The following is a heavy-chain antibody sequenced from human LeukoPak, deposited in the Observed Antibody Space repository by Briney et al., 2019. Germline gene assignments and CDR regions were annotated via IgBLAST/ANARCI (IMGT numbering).Heavy chain of an antibody. J-gene: IGHJ3*02. CDR3: AKEFLNYYDSSGYPPDAFDI. D-gene: IGHD3-22*01. Sequence: PGGSLRLSCAASGFTFSSYAMSWLRQAPGKGLEWVSAISGSGGSTYYADSVKGRFTISRDNSKNTLYLQMNSLRAEDTAVYYCAKEFLNYYDSSGYPPDAFDIWGQGTMVTVSS. CDR1: GFTFSSYA. V-gene: IGHV3-23*01. CDR2: ISGSGGST.